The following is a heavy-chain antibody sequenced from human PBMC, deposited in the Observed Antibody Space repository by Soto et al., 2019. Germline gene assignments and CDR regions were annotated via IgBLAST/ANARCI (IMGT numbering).Heavy chain of an antibody. CDR3: AGFSGVLGYFDWLSSPYSFAY. CDR1: SGSISSSNW. V-gene: IGHV4-4*02. Sequence: SETLSLSCAVSSGSISSSNWWSWVRQPPGKGLEWIGEIYHSGSTNYNPSLKSRVTISGDKAKNQFSLELSSVTAADTAVYSCAGFSGVLGYFDWLSSPYSFAYWGQGTLVTVSS. D-gene: IGHD3-9*01. J-gene: IGHJ4*02. CDR2: IYHSGST.